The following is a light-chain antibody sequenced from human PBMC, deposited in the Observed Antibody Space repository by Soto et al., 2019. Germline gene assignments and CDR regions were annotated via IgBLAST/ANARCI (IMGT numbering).Light chain of an antibody. V-gene: IGKV3-20*01. CDR2: GAS. Sequence: EIVLTQSPGTLSLSPGERATLSCRASQSVSSNYLAWYQQKPGQAPRLLIYGASSRATGIPDRFSGSGSGTDFTLTISRLEPEDFAVYYCQQYGCSYTFGPGTKVDIK. CDR3: QQYGCSYT. J-gene: IGKJ3*01. CDR1: QSVSSNY.